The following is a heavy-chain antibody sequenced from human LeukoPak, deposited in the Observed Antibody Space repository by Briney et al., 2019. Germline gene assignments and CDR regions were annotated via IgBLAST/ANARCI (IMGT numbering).Heavy chain of an antibody. CDR3: ARAISIMVRGVMAAHY. CDR1: GYTFTGYY. Sequence: ASVTVSCKASGYTFTGYYMHWVRQAPGQGLEWMGIINPSGGSTSYAQKFQGRVTMARDTSTSTVYMELSSLRSEDTAVYYCARAISIMVRGVMAAHYWGQGTLVTVSS. CDR2: INPSGGST. J-gene: IGHJ4*02. V-gene: IGHV1-46*01. D-gene: IGHD3-10*01.